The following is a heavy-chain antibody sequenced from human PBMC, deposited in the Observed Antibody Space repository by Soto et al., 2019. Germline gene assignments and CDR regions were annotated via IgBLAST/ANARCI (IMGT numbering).Heavy chain of an antibody. D-gene: IGHD5-18*01. Sequence: ASVKVSCKASGYTFTGYYMHCVRQAPGQGLEWMGWINPNSGGTNYAQKFQGRVTMTRDTSISTAYMELSRLRSDDTAVYYCARDKGYSYGRDYYYYGMDVWGQGTTVTVSS. J-gene: IGHJ6*02. CDR3: ARDKGYSYGRDYYYYGMDV. CDR2: INPNSGGT. V-gene: IGHV1-2*02. CDR1: GYTFTGYY.